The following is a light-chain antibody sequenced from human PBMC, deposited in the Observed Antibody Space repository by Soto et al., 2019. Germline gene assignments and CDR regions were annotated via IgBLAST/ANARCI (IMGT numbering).Light chain of an antibody. Sequence: QSVLTQPASVSGSPGQSITISCTGTSGDVGGYYYVSWYQQLPGKAPKLMISEVSNRPSGVSNRFSGSKSGNTASLTISGPQVEDGADYFCCSYAGGYTYLFGTGTRAPS. V-gene: IGLV2-14*01. CDR3: CSYAGGYTYL. J-gene: IGLJ1*01. CDR2: EVS. CDR1: SGDVGGYYY.